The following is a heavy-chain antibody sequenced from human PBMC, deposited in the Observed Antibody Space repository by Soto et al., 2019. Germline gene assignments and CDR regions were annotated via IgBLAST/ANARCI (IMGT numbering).Heavy chain of an antibody. Sequence: ASVKFSCKVSGYTLTELSMHWVRQAPGKGLEWMGGFDPEDGETIYAQKFQGRVTMTEDTSTDTAYMELSSLRSEDTAVYYCATVYSGSYGYYGMDVWGQGTTVTVSS. CDR2: FDPEDGET. CDR1: GYTLTELS. J-gene: IGHJ6*02. V-gene: IGHV1-24*01. CDR3: ATVYSGSYGYYGMDV. D-gene: IGHD1-26*01.